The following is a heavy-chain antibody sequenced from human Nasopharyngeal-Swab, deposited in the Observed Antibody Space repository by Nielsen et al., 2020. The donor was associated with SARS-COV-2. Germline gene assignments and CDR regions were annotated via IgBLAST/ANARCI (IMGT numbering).Heavy chain of an antibody. Sequence: GGSLRLSCAASGFTFSSYAMSWVRQAPGKGLEWVSAISGSGGSTYYADSVKGRFTISRDNSKDTLYLQMNSLRAEDTAVYYCAKENGDSNYYYGMDVWGQGTTVTVSS. CDR2: ISGSGGST. D-gene: IGHD4-17*01. CDR1: GFTFSSYA. V-gene: IGHV3-23*01. J-gene: IGHJ6*02. CDR3: AKENGDSNYYYGMDV.